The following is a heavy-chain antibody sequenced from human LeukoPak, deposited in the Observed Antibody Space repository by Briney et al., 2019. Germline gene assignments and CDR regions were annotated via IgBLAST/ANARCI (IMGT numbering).Heavy chain of an antibody. CDR3: ARGRRHYMDV. CDR1: GGTFSSYA. V-gene: IGHV1-69*05. Sequence: ASVKVSCKASGGTFSSYAISWVRQAPGQGLEWMGGIIPIFGTANYAQKFQGRVTITTDESTSTAYMELSSLRSEDTAVYYCARGRRHYMDVWGKGTTVTVSS. J-gene: IGHJ6*03. CDR2: IIPIFGTA.